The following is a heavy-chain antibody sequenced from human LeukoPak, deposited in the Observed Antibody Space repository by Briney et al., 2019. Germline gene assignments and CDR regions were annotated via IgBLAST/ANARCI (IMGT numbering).Heavy chain of an antibody. Sequence: SETLSLTCTVSGGSISSYYWGWIRQPPEKGLEWITSINYSGNTYYNPSLKNRVTISVDTSNNQFSLKLSSVTAADTAVYYCARYDFGDFAFDYWGQGTLVTVSS. CDR3: ARYDFGDFAFDY. CDR2: INYSGNT. D-gene: IGHD4-17*01. CDR1: GGSISSYY. V-gene: IGHV4-39*01. J-gene: IGHJ4*02.